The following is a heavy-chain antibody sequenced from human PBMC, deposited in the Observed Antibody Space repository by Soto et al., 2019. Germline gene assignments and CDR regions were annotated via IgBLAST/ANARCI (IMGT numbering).Heavy chain of an antibody. V-gene: IGHV3-23*01. CDR1: GFIFKNYA. D-gene: IGHD2-21*02. CDR2: ASASGTRT. J-gene: IGHJ3*02. Sequence: GGSLRLSCAGSGFIFKNYAMSWVRQAPGKGLEWVSGASASGTRTYYTDSVRGRFTISKDNSKNTLYLQMNSLRPEDTAVYYCAIDPNGDYVGGFDMRGQGTMVTVSS. CDR3: AIDPNGDYVGGFDM.